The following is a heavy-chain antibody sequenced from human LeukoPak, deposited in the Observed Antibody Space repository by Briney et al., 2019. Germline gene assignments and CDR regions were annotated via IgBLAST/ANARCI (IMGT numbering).Heavy chain of an antibody. V-gene: IGHV4-30-4*01. CDR1: GFTFSSYAMH. J-gene: IGHJ4*02. CDR3: ARDPRYYYDSSGFSY. Sequence: LRLSCAASGFTFSSYAMHWVRQPPGKGLEWIGYIYYSGSTYYNPSLKSRVTISVDTSKNQFSLKLSSVTAADTAVYYCARDPRYYYDSSGFSYWGQGTLVTVSS. CDR2: IYYSGST. D-gene: IGHD3-22*01.